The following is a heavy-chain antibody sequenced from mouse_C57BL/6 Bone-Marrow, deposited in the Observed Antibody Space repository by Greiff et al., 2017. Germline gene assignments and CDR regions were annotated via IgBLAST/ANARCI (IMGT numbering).Heavy chain of an antibody. Sequence: VQLQQPGAELVKPGASVKLSCKASGYTFTSYWMHWVKQRPGQGLEWIGMIHPNSGSTNYNEKFKSKATLTVDKSSSTAYMQLISLSSEDSAVYYCARPITTVVAFDYWGQGTTLSVSP. J-gene: IGHJ2*01. CDR2: IHPNSGST. D-gene: IGHD1-1*01. V-gene: IGHV1-64*01. CDR1: GYTFTSYW. CDR3: ARPITTVVAFDY.